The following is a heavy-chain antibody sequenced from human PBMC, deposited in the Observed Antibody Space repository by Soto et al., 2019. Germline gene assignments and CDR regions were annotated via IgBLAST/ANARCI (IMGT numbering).Heavy chain of an antibody. CDR1: GFTFGYYN. CDR3: ARDGESSSSSDFDF. Sequence: DVQLVESGGGLVQPGGSLRLSCAASGFTFGYYNMHWVRQAPGKGLEWVSFVRSSGDDTYYADSGKGRFTISRDNAKDSLYLQMNSLREAHTAVYYCARDGESSSSSDFDFWGQGAQVTVSS. CDR2: VRSSGDDT. D-gene: IGHD2-2*01. J-gene: IGHJ4*02. V-gene: IGHV3-48*02.